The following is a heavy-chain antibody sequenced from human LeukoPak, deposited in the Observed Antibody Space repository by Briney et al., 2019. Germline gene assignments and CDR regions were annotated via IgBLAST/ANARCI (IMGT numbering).Heavy chain of an antibody. CDR2: INPSGSST. V-gene: IGHV1-46*01. J-gene: IGHJ5*02. CDR1: GYSFTSHY. CDR3: ARDNSVGDIAWWFDP. D-gene: IGHD3-16*02. Sequence: ASVKLSCNPSGYSFTSHYMHWVRQAPGQGLEWLGLINPSGSSTLYAQKFQGRVTMTRDMSTTTDYMELSSLRSEDTAVYYCARDNSVGDIAWWFDPWGQGTLVTASS.